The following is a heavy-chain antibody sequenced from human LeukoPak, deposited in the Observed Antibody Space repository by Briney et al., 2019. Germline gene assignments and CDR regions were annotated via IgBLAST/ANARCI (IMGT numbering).Heavy chain of an antibody. CDR3: VRVALYYYDSESYYFFEH. J-gene: IGHJ4*02. Sequence: PGGSLRLSCEASGFTFTTYWLGWVRQPPGKGLEWVANIKQDGTEKYYVDSVKGQFTISRDNAKNSLYLQMNTLRVEDTAIYYCVRVALYYYDSESYYFFEHWGQGTPVTASS. D-gene: IGHD3-10*01. V-gene: IGHV3-7*01. CDR2: IKQDGTEK. CDR1: GFTFTTYW.